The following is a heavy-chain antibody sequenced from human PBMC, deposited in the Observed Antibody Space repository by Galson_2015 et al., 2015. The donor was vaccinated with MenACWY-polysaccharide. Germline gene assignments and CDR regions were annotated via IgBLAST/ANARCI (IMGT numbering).Heavy chain of an antibody. D-gene: IGHD3-10*01. J-gene: IGHJ5*02. CDR3: ARIGGMMRGNYYNFGWFDP. V-gene: IGHV4-59*11. CDR1: GGSMSPHR. CDR2: IDYSGAT. Sequence: SETLSLTCPVSGGSMSPHRWTWIRQSPGKGLEWIGWIDYSGATKYSPSLTNRVTLFIDTSENQFSLKLSSVTTADAAVYYCARIGGMMRGNYYNFGWFDPWGQGTQVTVSS.